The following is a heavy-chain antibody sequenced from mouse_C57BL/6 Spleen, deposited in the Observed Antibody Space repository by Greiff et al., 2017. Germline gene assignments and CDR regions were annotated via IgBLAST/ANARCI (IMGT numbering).Heavy chain of an antibody. CDR2: IDPENGDT. D-gene: IGHD1-1*02. V-gene: IGHV14-4*01. Sequence: EVKLQQSGAELVRPGASVKLSCTASGFNIKDDYMHWVKQRPEQGLEWIGWIDPENGDTEYASKFQGKATITADTSSNTAYLQLSSLTSEDTAVYYCTRGGNYVDYWGQGTTLTVSS. J-gene: IGHJ2*01. CDR3: TRGGNYVDY. CDR1: GFNIKDDY.